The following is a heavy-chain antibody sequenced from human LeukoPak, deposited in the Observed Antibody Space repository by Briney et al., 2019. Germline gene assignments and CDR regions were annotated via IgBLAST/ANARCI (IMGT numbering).Heavy chain of an antibody. CDR2: ISYDGSNK. CDR3: ARAGDGPRRGAFDI. D-gene: IGHD5-24*01. Sequence: PGRSLRLSCAASGFTFSSYAKHWVRQAPGKWLEWVAVISYDGSNKYYADSVKGRFTISRDNSKNTLYLQMNSLRAEDTAVYYCARAGDGPRRGAFDIWGQGTMVTVSS. J-gene: IGHJ3*02. CDR1: GFTFSSYA. V-gene: IGHV3-30*04.